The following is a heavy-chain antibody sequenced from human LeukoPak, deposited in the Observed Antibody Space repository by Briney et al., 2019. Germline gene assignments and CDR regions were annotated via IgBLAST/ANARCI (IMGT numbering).Heavy chain of an antibody. CDR1: GFTVSSNY. Sequence: GGSLRLSCAASGFTVSSNYMSWVRQAPGKGLEWVSVIYSGGSTYYADSVKGRFTISRDNSKNTLYLQMNSLRAEDTAVYYCAREDYYDSSGYPLRAFDIWGQGTMVTVSS. CDR3: AREDYYDSSGYPLRAFDI. D-gene: IGHD3-22*01. V-gene: IGHV3-53*01. J-gene: IGHJ3*02. CDR2: IYSGGST.